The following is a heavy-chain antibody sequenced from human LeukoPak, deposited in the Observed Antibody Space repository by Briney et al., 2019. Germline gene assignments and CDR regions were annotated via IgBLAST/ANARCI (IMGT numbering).Heavy chain of an antibody. D-gene: IGHD3-3*01. CDR3: AKDLIVAADSWSDNWFDP. Sequence: GGSLRLSCAASGFTFSSYAMSWVRQAPGKGLEWVSAISGSCGSTYYADSVKGRFTISRDNSKNTLYLQMNSLRAEDTAVYYCAKDLIVAADSWSDNWFDPWGQGTLVTVSS. V-gene: IGHV3-23*01. J-gene: IGHJ5*02. CDR2: ISGSCGST. CDR1: GFTFSSYA.